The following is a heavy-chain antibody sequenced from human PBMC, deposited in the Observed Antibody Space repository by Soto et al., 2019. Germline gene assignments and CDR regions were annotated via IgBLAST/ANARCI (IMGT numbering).Heavy chain of an antibody. Sequence: QLQLQESGPGLVKPSETLSLTCTVSGSSISSSRYYWAWIRQPPGKGLEWIGSIYKSGSTDYNLSLKSRVTMSVDTSKNQFSLILISVTAAATAVYYCATTYSSFDNWGQGTLVTVSS. CDR3: ATTYSSFDN. CDR1: GSSISSSRYY. CDR2: IYKSGST. V-gene: IGHV4-39*01. D-gene: IGHD1-26*01. J-gene: IGHJ4*02.